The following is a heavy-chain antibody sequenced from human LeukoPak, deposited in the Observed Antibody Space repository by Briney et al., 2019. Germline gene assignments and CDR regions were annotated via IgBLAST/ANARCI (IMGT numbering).Heavy chain of an antibody. J-gene: IGHJ4*02. V-gene: IGHV1-18*01. CDR1: GYTFISYG. CDR2: ISAYNGNT. D-gene: IGHD3-22*01. CDR3: ARNLGYSTLHFDY. Sequence: ASVKVSCKASGYTFISYGISWVRQAPGQGLEWMGWISAYNGNTNYAQKLQVRVIMTTDTYTNTAHMELRSLRSDDTAVYYCARNLGYSTLHFDYWGQGTLVTVSS.